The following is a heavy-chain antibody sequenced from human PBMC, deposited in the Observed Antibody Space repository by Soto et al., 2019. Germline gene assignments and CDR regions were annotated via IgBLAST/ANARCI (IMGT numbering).Heavy chain of an antibody. CDR3: VPPYYDFWSGYYTGGLDV. CDR1: GVTFSSYA. D-gene: IGHD3-3*01. CDR2: ISSNGGST. V-gene: IGHV3-64D*06. J-gene: IGHJ6*02. Sequence: PGWSLRLSXSASGVTFSSYAMHWVRQAPGKGLEYVSAISSNGGSTYYADSVKGRFTISRDNSKNTLYLQMSSLRAEDTAVYYCVPPYYDFWSGYYTGGLDVWGQGTTVTVSS.